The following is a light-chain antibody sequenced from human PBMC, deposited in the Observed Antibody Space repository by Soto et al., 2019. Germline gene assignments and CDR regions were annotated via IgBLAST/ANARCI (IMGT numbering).Light chain of an antibody. CDR1: QSVSNNY. Sequence: EIVLTQSPGTLSLSPGERATLSCRASQSVSNNYLAWYQQKPGQAPRLVIYGASNRATGIPDRFSASGSGTDFTLTISRLEPEDFAVYYCQHFGDSPITFGQGTRLEIK. J-gene: IGKJ5*01. CDR3: QHFGDSPIT. CDR2: GAS. V-gene: IGKV3-20*01.